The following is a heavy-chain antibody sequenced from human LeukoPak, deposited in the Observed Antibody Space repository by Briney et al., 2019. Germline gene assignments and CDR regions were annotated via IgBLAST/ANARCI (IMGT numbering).Heavy chain of an antibody. CDR1: GFTFSSYA. CDR2: ISGSGGST. J-gene: IGHJ5*01. V-gene: IGHV3-23*01. Sequence: GGSLRLSCAASGFTFSSYAMSWVRQAPGKGLEWVSAISGSGGSTYYADSVKGRFTISRDNSKNTLYLQMNSLRAEDTAVYYCAKDRGSSGWYLGYNWFDSWGQGTLVTVSS. CDR3: AKDRGSSGWYLGYNWFDS. D-gene: IGHD6-19*01.